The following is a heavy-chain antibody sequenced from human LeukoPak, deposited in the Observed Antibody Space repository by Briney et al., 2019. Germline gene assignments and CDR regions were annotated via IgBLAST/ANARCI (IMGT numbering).Heavy chain of an antibody. CDR1: GGSISSGSYY. J-gene: IGHJ6*02. D-gene: IGHD3-22*01. V-gene: IGHV4-61*02. CDR3: ARHKGITMIVGDYYYYGMDV. Sequence: PSETLSLTCTVSGGSISSGSYYWSWIRQPAGKGLEWIGRIYTSGSTNYNPSLKSRVTISVDTSKNQFSLKLSSVTAADTAVYYCARHKGITMIVGDYYYYGMDVWGQGTTVTVSS. CDR2: IYTSGST.